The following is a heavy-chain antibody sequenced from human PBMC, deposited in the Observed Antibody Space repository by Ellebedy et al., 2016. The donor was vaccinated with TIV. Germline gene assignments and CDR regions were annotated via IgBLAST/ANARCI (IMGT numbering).Heavy chain of an antibody. J-gene: IGHJ4*02. V-gene: IGHV3-23*01. CDR2: ISDSGGNT. CDR1: GFAFSSYA. Sequence: PGGSLRLSCAASGFAFSSYAMNWVRQAPGKGLEWVSLISDSGGNTYYADSVKGRFTISRDNYKDTLYLQMNSLRAEDTAIYYCAKGQSHREFDYWGQGTLVTVSS. CDR3: AKGQSHREFDY.